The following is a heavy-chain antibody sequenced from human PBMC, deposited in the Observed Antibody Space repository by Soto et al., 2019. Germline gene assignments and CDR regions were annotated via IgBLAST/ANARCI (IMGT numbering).Heavy chain of an antibody. CDR3: AKDVGFQQHLFVFDL. CDR1: GGTFTDYA. Sequence: SVKVSCKASGGTFTDYAFSWVRQAPGQGLEWMGGIIPIFRSSNFAQKFQGRLTIFADASAGTAYMELSSLRSDDTAIYYCAKDVGFQQHLFVFDLWGQGPLVTVSS. V-gene: IGHV1-69*13. CDR2: IIPIFRSS. J-gene: IGHJ4*02. D-gene: IGHD3-10*02.